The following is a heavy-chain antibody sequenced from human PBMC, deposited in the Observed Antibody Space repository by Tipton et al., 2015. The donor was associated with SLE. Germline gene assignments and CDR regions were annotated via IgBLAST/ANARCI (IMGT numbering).Heavy chain of an antibody. V-gene: IGHV4-39*07. CDR1: GGSISSSSYY. J-gene: IGHJ4*02. CDR2: IYYSGST. D-gene: IGHD6-6*01. CDR3: ARGHEAAHPPFDY. Sequence: TLSLTCTVSGGSISSSSYYWGWIRQPPGKGLEWIGSIYYSGSTYYNPSLKSRVTISVDTSKNQFSLKLSSVTAADTAVYYCARGHEAAHPPFDYWGQGTLVTVSS.